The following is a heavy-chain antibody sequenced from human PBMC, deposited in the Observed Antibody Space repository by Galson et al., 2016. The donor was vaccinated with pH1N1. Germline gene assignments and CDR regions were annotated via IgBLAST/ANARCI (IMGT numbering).Heavy chain of an antibody. Sequence: ETLSLTCTVSDASSISNNFYGGWIRQPPGKGLEWIGNIHYSETTYYNPSLKSRVTISVDTSKNQFSLKLNSVTAADTAVYFCARLVRGSYPNPLYYFDFWGQRTLVTVSS. CDR3: ARLVRGSYPNPLYYFDF. D-gene: IGHD1-26*01. CDR1: DASSISNNFY. CDR2: IHYSETT. J-gene: IGHJ4*02. V-gene: IGHV4-39*01.